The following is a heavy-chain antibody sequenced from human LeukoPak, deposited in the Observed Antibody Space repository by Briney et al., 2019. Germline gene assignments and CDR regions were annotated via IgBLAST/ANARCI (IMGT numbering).Heavy chain of an antibody. D-gene: IGHD6-19*01. Sequence: GGSLRLSCSASGFTFSIYAMSWVRQAPGKGLEWVSTISGNGGITYYADSVKGRFTISRDNSKNTLYLQMNSLRGEDTAVYYCAKDPVAGTSSCWGQGTLVTVSS. CDR2: ISGNGGIT. CDR3: AKDPVAGTSSC. J-gene: IGHJ4*02. CDR1: GFTFSIYA. V-gene: IGHV3-23*01.